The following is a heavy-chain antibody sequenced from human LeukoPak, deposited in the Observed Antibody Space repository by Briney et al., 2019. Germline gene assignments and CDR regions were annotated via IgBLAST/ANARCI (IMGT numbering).Heavy chain of an antibody. Sequence: SETLSLTCTVSDYSISSGYYWGWIRQPPGKGLEWVGSIYTSGSTDYNPTLKSRVTISVDTSKNQFSLTLNSVTAADTAVYYCAKSFYSSRWSFDSWGQGTLVTVSS. D-gene: IGHD6-13*01. CDR1: DYSISSGYY. CDR2: IYTSGST. V-gene: IGHV4-38-2*02. J-gene: IGHJ4*02. CDR3: AKSFYSSRWSFDS.